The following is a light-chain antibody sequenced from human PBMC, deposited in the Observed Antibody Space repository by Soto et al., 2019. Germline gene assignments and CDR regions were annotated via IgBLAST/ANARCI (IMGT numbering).Light chain of an antibody. CDR2: DAS. CDR3: QQYDNLPPLT. V-gene: IGKV1-33*01. J-gene: IGKJ4*01. Sequence: DIQMTQSPSSLSASVGDRVTITCQASQGISNYLNWYQQKPGKAPKLLIYDASNLETGVPSRFSGSGSGTDFTFTISSLQPEDSATDYCQQYDNLPPLTFGGGTKVEI. CDR1: QGISNY.